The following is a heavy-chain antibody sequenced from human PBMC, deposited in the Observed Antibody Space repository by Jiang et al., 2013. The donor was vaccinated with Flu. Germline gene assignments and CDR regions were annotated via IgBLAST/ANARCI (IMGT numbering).Heavy chain of an antibody. V-gene: IGHV5-51*01. CDR3: ARQGLDHYDSSGTHMDV. CDR2: IYPGDSDT. Sequence: GAEVKKPGESLKISCKGSGYSFTSYWIGWVRQMPGKGLEWMGIIYPGDSDTRYSPSFQGQVTISADKSISTAYLQWSSLKASDTAMYYCARQGLDHYDSSGTHMDVWGKGTTVTVSS. D-gene: IGHD3-22*01. CDR1: GYSFTSYW. J-gene: IGHJ6*03.